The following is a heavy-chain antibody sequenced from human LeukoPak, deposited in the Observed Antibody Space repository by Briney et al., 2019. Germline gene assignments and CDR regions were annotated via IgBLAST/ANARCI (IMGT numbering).Heavy chain of an antibody. J-gene: IGHJ4*02. V-gene: IGHV6-1*01. CDR2: TYYRSKWYN. CDR3: ARAYYDISTGYLDY. Sequence: SQTLSLTCAISGDSVSSKSAAWNWIRQSPSRGLEWLGRTYYRSKWYNDYAVAVKSRISVNPDTTKNQFSLQLRSLPPEDPAVYYCARAYYDISTGYLDYWGQGTLVTVSP. CDR1: GDSVSSKSAA. D-gene: IGHD3-9*01.